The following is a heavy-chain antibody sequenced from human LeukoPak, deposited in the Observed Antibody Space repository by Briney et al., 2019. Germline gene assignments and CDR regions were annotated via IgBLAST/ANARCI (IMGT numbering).Heavy chain of an antibody. CDR3: AKDYCRDGNCPFPFLDS. CDR2: ITGTGGR. D-gene: IGHD2-15*01. CDR1: GFTLTNHG. J-gene: IGHJ4*02. Sequence: GGSLRLSCAVSGFTLTNHGVSWVRQAPGKGLEWVSIITGTGGRYYGDSVKGRFILSRDNSKNTVYMQMSSLRAEDTATYYCAKDYCRDGNCPFPFLDSWGQGTLVTVSS. V-gene: IGHV3-23*01.